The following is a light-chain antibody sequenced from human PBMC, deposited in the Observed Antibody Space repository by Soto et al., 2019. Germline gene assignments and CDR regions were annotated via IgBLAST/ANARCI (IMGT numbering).Light chain of an antibody. CDR1: SSNIGAGYD. CDR3: QSYDSRLSGWV. J-gene: IGLJ3*02. V-gene: IGLV1-40*01. Sequence: QSVLTQPPSVSGAPGQRVTISCTGSSSNIGAGYDVHWYQQLPGTAPKLLIYGNSNRPSGVPDRVSGSKSGTSASLAITGLRAEDEADYYCQSYDSRLSGWVFGGGTKLTVL. CDR2: GNS.